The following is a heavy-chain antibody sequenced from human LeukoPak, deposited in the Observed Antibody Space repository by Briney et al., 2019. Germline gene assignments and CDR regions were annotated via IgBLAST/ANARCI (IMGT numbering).Heavy chain of an antibody. Sequence: PGGSLRLSCAASGFTFSSYGMHWVRQAPGKGLEWVPFIRYDGSNKYYADSVKGRLTISRDNSKNTLYLQMNSLRAEDTAVYYCANQDSTEYSYYFDFWGQGTLVTVSS. J-gene: IGHJ4*02. V-gene: IGHV3-30*02. CDR3: ANQDSTEYSYYFDF. CDR1: GFTFSSYG. CDR2: IRYDGSNK. D-gene: IGHD2/OR15-2a*01.